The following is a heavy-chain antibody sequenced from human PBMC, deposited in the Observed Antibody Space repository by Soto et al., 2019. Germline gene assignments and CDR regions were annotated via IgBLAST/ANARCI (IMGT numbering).Heavy chain of an antibody. Sequence: SQTLSLTCAISGDSVSSNSAAWNWIRQSPSRGLKWLGRTYYRSKWYNDYAVSVKSRITINPDTSKNQFSLQLNSVTPEDTAVYYCARDHKDYSSSWYYYGMDVWGQGTTVTVS. CDR1: GDSVSSNSAA. CDR3: ARDHKDYSSSWYYYGMDV. D-gene: IGHD6-13*01. V-gene: IGHV6-1*01. J-gene: IGHJ6*02. CDR2: TYYRSKWYN.